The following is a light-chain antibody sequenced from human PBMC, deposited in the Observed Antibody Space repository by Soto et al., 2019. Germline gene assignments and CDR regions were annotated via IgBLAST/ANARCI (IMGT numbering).Light chain of an antibody. Sequence: EIVLTPSPGTLSLSPVARATLSCRASQSVSSYLAWYQQKPGQAPRLLMYGASSRATGIPDRFSGSGSGTDFTLTISRLEPEDFAVYYCHHYGDTPRTFGQGTKVDIK. CDR3: HHYGDTPRT. J-gene: IGKJ1*01. CDR1: QSVSSY. V-gene: IGKV3-20*01. CDR2: GAS.